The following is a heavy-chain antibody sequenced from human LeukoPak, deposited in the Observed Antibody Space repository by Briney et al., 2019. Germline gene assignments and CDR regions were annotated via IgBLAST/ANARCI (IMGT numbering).Heavy chain of an antibody. D-gene: IGHD3-10*01. CDR2: INHSGST. V-gene: IGHV4-34*01. Sequence: SETLSLTCTVYGGSFSDYYWTWIRQPPGKGLQWIGEINHSGSTNYNPSLKSRVTISVDTSKNQFSLKLSSVTAADTAVYYCARGAIYGSGTYFDYWGQGTLVTVSS. J-gene: IGHJ4*02. CDR3: ARGAIYGSGTYFDY. CDR1: GGSFSDYY.